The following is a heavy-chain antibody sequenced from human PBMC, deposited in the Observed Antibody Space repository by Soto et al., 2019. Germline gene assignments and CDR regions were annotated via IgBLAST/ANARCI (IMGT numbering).Heavy chain of an antibody. V-gene: IGHV3-23*01. CDR1: GFTFSSYA. CDR2: ISGSGGST. J-gene: IGHJ4*02. CDR3: ANNYYDILTGYYSPYYYFDY. Sequence: GESLKISCVASGFTFSSYAMSWVRQAPGKGLEWVSAISGSGGSTYYADSVKGRFTISRDNSKNTLYLQMNSLRAEDTAVYYCANNYYDILTGYYSPYYYFDYWGQGTLVTVSS. D-gene: IGHD3-9*01.